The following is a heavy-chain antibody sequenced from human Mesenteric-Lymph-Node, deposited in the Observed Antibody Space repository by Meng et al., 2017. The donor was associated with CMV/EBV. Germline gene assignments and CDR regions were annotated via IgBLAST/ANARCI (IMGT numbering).Heavy chain of an antibody. J-gene: IGHJ6*02. V-gene: IGHV4-31*03. CDR1: GGSISSGGYY. D-gene: IGHD3-10*01. Sequence: SETLSLTCTVSGGSISSGGYYWSWIRQHPGKGLEWIGYIYYSGSTYYNPSLKSRVTISVDTSKNQFSLKLSSVTAADTAVYYCARCGRGVTYYGMDVWGQGTTVTVSS. CDR3: ARCGRGVTYYGMDV. CDR2: IYYSGST.